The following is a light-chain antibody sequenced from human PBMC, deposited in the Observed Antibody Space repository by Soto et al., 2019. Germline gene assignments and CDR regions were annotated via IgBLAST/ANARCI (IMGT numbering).Light chain of an antibody. CDR3: GTWDSRLSVEV. Sequence: QSVLTQPPSVSADPGQKVTISCSGSSSNIGNNYVSWYQQLPGTAPKLLIYDNNNRPSGIPDRFSGSKSGTSATLGITGLQTGDEADYYCGTWDSRLSVEVFGTGTKLTVL. CDR1: SSNIGNNY. CDR2: DNN. V-gene: IGLV1-51*01. J-gene: IGLJ1*01.